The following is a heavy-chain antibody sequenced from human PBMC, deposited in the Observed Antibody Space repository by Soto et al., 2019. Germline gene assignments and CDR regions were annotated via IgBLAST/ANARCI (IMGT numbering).Heavy chain of an antibody. CDR2: IYYSGST. CDR3: ARPLYYYDSSGYVLSGAFDF. J-gene: IGHJ3*01. CDR1: GGSISSSSYY. V-gene: IGHV4-39*01. D-gene: IGHD3-22*01. Sequence: QLQLQESGPGLVKPSETLSLTCTVSGGSISSSSYYWGWIRQPPGQGLEWIGSIYYSGSTYYNPSLKSRITISVDTSKNQFSLKLSSVTAADTAVYYCARPLYYYDSSGYVLSGAFDFWGQGTMVTVSS.